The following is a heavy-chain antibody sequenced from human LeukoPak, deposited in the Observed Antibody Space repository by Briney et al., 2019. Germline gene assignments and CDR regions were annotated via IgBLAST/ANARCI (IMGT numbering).Heavy chain of an antibody. V-gene: IGHV4-34*01. CDR3: ARVSLLSITMVRGVSNWFDP. CDR1: GVSFSGYY. D-gene: IGHD3-10*01. Sequence: SETLSLTCAVYGVSFSGYYWSWLRQPPGKGLEWIGEINHSGSTHYNPSLKCRVTISVDTSKNQFSLKLSSVTAADTAVYYCARVSLLSITMVRGVSNWFDPWGQGTLVTVSS. CDR2: INHSGST. J-gene: IGHJ5*02.